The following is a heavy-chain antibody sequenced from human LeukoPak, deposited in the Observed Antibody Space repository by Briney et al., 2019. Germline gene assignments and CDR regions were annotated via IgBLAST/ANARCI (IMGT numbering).Heavy chain of an antibody. CDR1: GGSISSSSYY. Sequence: ASETLSLTCTVSGGSISSSSYYWGWIRQPPGKGLEWIGSIYYSGSTYYNPSLKSRVTISVDTSKNQFSLKLSSVTAADTAVYYCARQSRSSSYPRYFDYSGQGTLVTVSS. V-gene: IGHV4-39*01. CDR3: ARQSRSSSYPRYFDY. D-gene: IGHD3-22*01. CDR2: IYYSGST. J-gene: IGHJ4*02.